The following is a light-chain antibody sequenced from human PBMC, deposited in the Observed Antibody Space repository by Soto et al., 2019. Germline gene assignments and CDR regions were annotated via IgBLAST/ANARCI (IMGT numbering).Light chain of an antibody. CDR3: QQYGSSPLT. CDR2: GAS. Sequence: EIVLTQSPGTLSLSPGERATLSCRASQSVSSSYLAWYQQKHGQAPRLLIYGASSRATGIPDRFSGSGFGTDFTLTISRLEPEDYAVYYCQQYGSSPLTFGGGTKVDIK. CDR1: QSVSSSY. J-gene: IGKJ4*01. V-gene: IGKV3-20*01.